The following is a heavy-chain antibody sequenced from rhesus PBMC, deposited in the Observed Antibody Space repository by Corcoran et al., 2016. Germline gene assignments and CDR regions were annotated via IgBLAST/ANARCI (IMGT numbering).Heavy chain of an antibody. CDR3: ARETAGIDY. D-gene: IGHD3S6*01. J-gene: IGHJ4*01. Sequence: QVQLQESGPGLEKPSETLSPPCAVSGGSISSSNWWSWIRQPPGKGLELIGYISGSSGSTYYNPSLKSRVTISTDTSKNQFSLKLSSVTAADTAVYYCARETAGIDYWGQGVLVTVSS. V-gene: IGHV4-65*01. CDR2: ISGSSGST. CDR1: GGSISSSNW.